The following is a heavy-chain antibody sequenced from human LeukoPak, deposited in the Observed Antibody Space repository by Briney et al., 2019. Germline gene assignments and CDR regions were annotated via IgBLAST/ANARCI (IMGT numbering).Heavy chain of an antibody. V-gene: IGHV3-30*18. CDR2: ISYDGSNK. CDR3: AKDVRGGCSGGSCYY. CDR1: GFTFSSYG. Sequence: GGSLRLSCAASGFTFSSYGMHWVRQAPGKVLEWVAVISYDGSNKYYADSVKGRFTISRDNSKNTLYLQMNSLRAEDTAVYYCAKDVRGGCSGGSCYYWGQGTLVTVSS. J-gene: IGHJ4*02. D-gene: IGHD2-15*01.